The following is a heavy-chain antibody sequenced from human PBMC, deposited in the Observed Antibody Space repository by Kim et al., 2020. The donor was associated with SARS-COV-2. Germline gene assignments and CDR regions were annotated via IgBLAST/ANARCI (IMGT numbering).Heavy chain of an antibody. J-gene: IGHJ6*02. Sequence: SVKVSCKASGGTFSSYAISWVRQAPGQGLEWMGGIIPIFGTANYAQKFQGRVTITADDSTSTAYMELSSLRSEDTAVYYCARTYYYASGSVRGPEYAHDYYGMDVWGHGTTVT. CDR2: IIPIFGTA. V-gene: IGHV1-69*13. CDR3: ARTYYYASGSVRGPEYAHDYYGMDV. D-gene: IGHD3-10*01. CDR1: GGTFSSYA.